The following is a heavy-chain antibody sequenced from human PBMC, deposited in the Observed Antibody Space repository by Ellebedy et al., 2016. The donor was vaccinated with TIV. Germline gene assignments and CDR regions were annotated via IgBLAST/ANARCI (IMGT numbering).Heavy chain of an antibody. CDR3: ARRHSGDRWGYYFDY. D-gene: IGHD7-27*01. V-gene: IGHV1-69*04. CDR2: IIPILGIA. Sequence: SVKVSXXASGGTFSSYAISWVRQAPGQGLEWMGRIIPILGIANYAQKFQGRVTITADESTSTAYMELSSLRSEDTAVYYCARRHSGDRWGYYFDYWGQGTLVTVSS. CDR1: GGTFSSYA. J-gene: IGHJ4*02.